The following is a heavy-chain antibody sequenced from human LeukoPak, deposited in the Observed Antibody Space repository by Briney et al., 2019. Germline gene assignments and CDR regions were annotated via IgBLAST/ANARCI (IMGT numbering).Heavy chain of an antibody. CDR1: GFTVSSNY. V-gene: IGHV3-30*18. D-gene: IGHD3-16*01. CDR3: AKDRRMMSPHYGMDV. J-gene: IGHJ6*02. Sequence: PGGSLRLSCAASGFTVSSNYMSWVRQAPGKGLEWVTYISYDGGYQYYADSVKGRFTISRDNSKNTVYLQLNSLRPEDTAVYYCAKDRRMMSPHYGMDVWGQGTTVTVSS. CDR2: ISYDGGYQ.